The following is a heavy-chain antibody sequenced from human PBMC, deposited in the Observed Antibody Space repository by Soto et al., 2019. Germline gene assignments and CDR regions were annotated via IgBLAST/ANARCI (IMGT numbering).Heavy chain of an antibody. CDR2: IKSDGSYT. CDR1: GFTFSSYA. Sequence: GGSLRLSCAASGFTFSSYAMSWVRQAPGKGLVWVSRIKSDGSYTNYADSVKGRFTISRDNAKNTLFLQMNSLGAEDTAVYYCATGGSGYFTYWGQGTLVTVSS. CDR3: ATGGSGYFTY. V-gene: IGHV3-74*01. D-gene: IGHD3-22*01. J-gene: IGHJ4*02.